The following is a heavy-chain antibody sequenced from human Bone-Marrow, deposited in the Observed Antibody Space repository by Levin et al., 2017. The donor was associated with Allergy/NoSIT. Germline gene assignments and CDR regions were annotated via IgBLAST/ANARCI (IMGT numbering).Heavy chain of an antibody. CDR2: IYPGDSDT. Sequence: GESLKIFCKGSGYSFTSYWIGWVRQMPGKGLEWMGIIYPGDSDTRYSPSFQGQVTISADKSISTAYLQWSSLKASDTAMYYCARHGTMVRGVITLDYWGQGTLVTVSS. CDR3: ARHGTMVRGVITLDY. V-gene: IGHV5-51*01. D-gene: IGHD3-10*01. J-gene: IGHJ4*02. CDR1: GYSFTSYW.